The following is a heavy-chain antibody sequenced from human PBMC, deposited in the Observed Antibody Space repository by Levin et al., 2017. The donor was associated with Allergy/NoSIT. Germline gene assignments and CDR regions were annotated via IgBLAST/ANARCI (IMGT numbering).Heavy chain of an antibody. V-gene: IGHV1-69*13. Sequence: ASVKVSCKASGGTFSSYAISWVRQAPGQGLEWMGGIIPIFGTANYAQKFQGRVTITADESTSTAYMELSSLRSEDTAVYYCARGGGYSGYDPVGYWGQGTLVTVSS. CDR1: GGTFSSYA. CDR3: ARGGGYSGYDPVGY. CDR2: IIPIFGTA. J-gene: IGHJ4*02. D-gene: IGHD5-12*01.